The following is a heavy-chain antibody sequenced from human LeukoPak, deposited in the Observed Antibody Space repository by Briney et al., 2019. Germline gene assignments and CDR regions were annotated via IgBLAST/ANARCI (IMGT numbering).Heavy chain of an antibody. CDR2: IYYSGST. D-gene: IGHD2-15*01. J-gene: IGHJ4*02. CDR3: ARTERWSPYYFDY. Sequence: PSETLSLTCTVSGGSISSSSYYWGWIRQHGGKGLEWIGSIYYSGSTYYNPSLKSRVTISVDTSKNQFSLKLSSVTAADTAVYYCARTERWSPYYFDYWGQGTLVTVSS. CDR1: GGSISSSSYY. V-gene: IGHV4-39*01.